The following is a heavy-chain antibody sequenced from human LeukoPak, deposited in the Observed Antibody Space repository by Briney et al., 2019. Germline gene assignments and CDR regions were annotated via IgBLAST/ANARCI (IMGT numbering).Heavy chain of an antibody. Sequence: ASVKVSCKASGYTFTSYGISWVRQAPGQGLEWMGWISAYNGNTNYAQKLQGRVTMTTDTSTSTAYMELRSLRSDDTAVYYCATAERYYYDSSGYYWDYWGQGTLVTVSS. D-gene: IGHD3-22*01. CDR1: GYTFTSYG. CDR2: ISAYNGNT. V-gene: IGHV1-18*01. J-gene: IGHJ4*02. CDR3: ATAERYYYDSSGYYWDY.